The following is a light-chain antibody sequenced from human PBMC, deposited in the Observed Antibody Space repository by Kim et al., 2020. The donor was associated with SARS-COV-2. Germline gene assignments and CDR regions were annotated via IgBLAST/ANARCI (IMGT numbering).Light chain of an antibody. CDR1: SSDVGGYNY. CDR2: EVS. Sequence: QSALTQPPSASGSPGQSVTISCTGTSSDVGGYNYVSWYQQHPGKAPQLMIFEVSKRPSGVPDRFSGSRSGNTASLTVSGLRAEDEADYYCSSYAGSKPWMFRGGTRLAVL. V-gene: IGLV2-8*01. CDR3: SSYAGSKPWM. J-gene: IGLJ3*02.